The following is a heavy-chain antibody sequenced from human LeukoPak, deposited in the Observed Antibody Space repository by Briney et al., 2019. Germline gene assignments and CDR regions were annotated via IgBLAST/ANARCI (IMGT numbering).Heavy chain of an antibody. CDR1: GXTVSNND. Sequence: GGSLRLSCAASGXTVSNNDIKWVRQAPGEGLEWVSLIYADGSTHYTDSVKGRFSISRDTSKNTVYLQMNSLRGEDTAVYYCARRSVPGRPGYWGQGTLVTVSS. J-gene: IGHJ4*02. D-gene: IGHD6-6*01. CDR2: IYADGST. V-gene: IGHV3-66*04. CDR3: ARRSVPGRPGY.